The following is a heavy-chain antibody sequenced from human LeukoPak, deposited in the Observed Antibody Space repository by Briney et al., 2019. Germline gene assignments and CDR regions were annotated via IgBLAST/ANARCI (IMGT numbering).Heavy chain of an antibody. V-gene: IGHV3-7*01. J-gene: IGHJ4*02. CDR3: AAVFLVSYDSSGYYCFDY. D-gene: IGHD3-22*01. CDR1: GFSFSSYW. Sequence: PGGSLRLSCAASGFSFSSYWMSWVRQAPGKGLEWVADIKQDGSEKYYVDSVKGRFTISRDNAKKSLYLQMNSLRAEDTAVYYCAAVFLVSYDSSGYYCFDYWGRGTLATVSS. CDR2: IKQDGSEK.